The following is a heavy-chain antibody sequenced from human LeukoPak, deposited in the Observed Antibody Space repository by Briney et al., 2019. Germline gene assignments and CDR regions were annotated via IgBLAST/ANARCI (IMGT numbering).Heavy chain of an antibody. D-gene: IGHD1-26*01. V-gene: IGHV1-2*02. Sequence: EASVKVSFKASGNTLTGYYKQWVRQAPGQGLEWMGWINPNSGGTNNAQKFQGRVTMTRDTSISTAYMELSRLRSDDTAVYYCARRNQWEQLPPESYYFDYWGQGTLVTVSS. J-gene: IGHJ4*02. CDR2: INPNSGGT. CDR1: GNTLTGYY. CDR3: ARRNQWEQLPPESYYFDY.